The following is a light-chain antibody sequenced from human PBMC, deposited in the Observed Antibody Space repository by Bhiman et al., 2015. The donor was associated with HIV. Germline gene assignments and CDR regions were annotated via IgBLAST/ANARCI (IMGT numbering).Light chain of an antibody. CDR1: RSNIGTNT. CDR3: GTWDSSLSAEV. V-gene: IGLV1-44*01. J-gene: IGLJ3*02. CDR2: SNN. Sequence: QSVLTQPPSASGTPGQRVTISCSGSRSNIGTNTVSWYQHLPGTAPKLLIYSNNQRPSGVPDRFSGSKSGTSATLGITGLQTGDEADYYCGTWDSSLSAEVFGGGTKLTVL.